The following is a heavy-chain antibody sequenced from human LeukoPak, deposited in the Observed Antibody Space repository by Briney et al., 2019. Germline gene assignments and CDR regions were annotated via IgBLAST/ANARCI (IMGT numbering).Heavy chain of an antibody. CDR2: ISGSDSTI. D-gene: IGHD2-15*01. J-gene: IGHJ6*03. CDR1: GFTFSSYE. CDR3: ARSGTRFYYYMDG. V-gene: IGHV3-48*03. Sequence: GGSLRLSCAASGFTFSSYEMNWVRQAPGKGLEWVSYISGSDSTIYYADSVKGRFTISRDNAKNSLYLHMNSLRAEDTAVYYCARSGTRFYYYMDGWGKGTTVTVSS.